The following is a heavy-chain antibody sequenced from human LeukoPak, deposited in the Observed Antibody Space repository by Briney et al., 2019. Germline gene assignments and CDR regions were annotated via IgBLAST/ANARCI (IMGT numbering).Heavy chain of an antibody. V-gene: IGHV4-59*01. CDR1: GGSISSYY. CDR2: IYYSGST. J-gene: IGHJ4*02. D-gene: IGHD1-7*01. Sequence: PSETLSLTCTVSGGSISSYYWSWIRQPPGKGLEWIGCIYYSGSTNYNPSLKSRVTISVDTSKNQFSLKLSSVTAADTAVYYCARENRITGTTSYFDYWGQGTLVTVSS. CDR3: ARENRITGTTSYFDY.